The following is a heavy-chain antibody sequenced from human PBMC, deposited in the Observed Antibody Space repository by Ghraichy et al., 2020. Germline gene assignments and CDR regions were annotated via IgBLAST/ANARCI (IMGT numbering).Heavy chain of an antibody. Sequence: SGPTLVKPTQTLTLTCTFTGFSLKTSGVGVGWIRQPPGEALEWLALIYWNDVKHFNTSLKSGLTITKDASRNRVVLTMTNIRPVDTGTYYCARGRPLYDAAGFYSIIDYLGQGTLITVSA. J-gene: IGHJ4*02. V-gene: IGHV2-5*01. D-gene: IGHD3-22*01. CDR3: ARGRPLYDAAGFYSIIDY. CDR1: GFSLKTSGVG. CDR2: IYWNDVK.